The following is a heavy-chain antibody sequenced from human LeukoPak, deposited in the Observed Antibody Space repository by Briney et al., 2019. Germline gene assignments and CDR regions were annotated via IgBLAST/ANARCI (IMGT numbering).Heavy chain of an antibody. J-gene: IGHJ4*02. CDR3: ARHYLYDTSGDGTYYFDY. CDR2: VYHSGST. V-gene: IGHV4-38-2*02. D-gene: IGHD3-22*01. CDR1: GYSINSGYH. Sequence: SETLSLTCIVSGYSINSGYHWGWIRQPPGKGLEWIGSVYHSGSTYYNPSLKSRVTISIDTSKNQFSLKLSSVTAADTAVYYCARHYLYDTSGDGTYYFDYWGQGTLVTVSS.